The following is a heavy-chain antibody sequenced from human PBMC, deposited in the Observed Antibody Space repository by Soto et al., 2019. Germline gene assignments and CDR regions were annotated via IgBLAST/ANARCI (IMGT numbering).Heavy chain of an antibody. J-gene: IGHJ6*02. V-gene: IGHV3-23*01. Sequence: EVQPLESGGGLVQPGGSLRLSCAASGFTFSSYAMSWVRQAPGKGLEWVSAISGSGGSTYYADSVKGRFTISRDNSKNTLYLQMNSLRAEDTAVYYCAKPMVRGVKVYYYGMDVWGQGTTVTVSS. CDR1: GFTFSSYA. CDR3: AKPMVRGVKVYYYGMDV. D-gene: IGHD3-10*01. CDR2: ISGSGGST.